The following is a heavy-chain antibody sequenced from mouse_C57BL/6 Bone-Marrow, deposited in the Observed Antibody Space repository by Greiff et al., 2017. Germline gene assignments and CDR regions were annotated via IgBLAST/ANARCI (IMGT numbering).Heavy chain of an antibody. CDR1: GYTFTSYG. Sequence: QVQLKQSGAELARPGASVKLSCKASGYTFTSYGISWVKQRTGQGLEWIGEIYPRSGNTYYNEKFKGKATLTADKSSSTAYMELRSLTSEDSAVYFCARDDYYRSIYRFDYWGQATTLTVSS. V-gene: IGHV1-81*01. D-gene: IGHD1-1*01. CDR2: IYPRSGNT. CDR3: ARDDYYRSIYRFDY. J-gene: IGHJ2*01.